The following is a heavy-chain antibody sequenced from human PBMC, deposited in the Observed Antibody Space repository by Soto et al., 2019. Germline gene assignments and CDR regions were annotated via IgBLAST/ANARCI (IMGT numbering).Heavy chain of an antibody. Sequence: LGESLKISCKGSGYNFTSYWIAWVRQMPGKGLEWMGIIYPGDSDTRYSPSFQGQVTISADKSISTAFLQWSRLKASDTAIFYCARTYYYDSSDYYPFDFWGQGTLVTVSS. V-gene: IGHV5-51*01. CDR3: ARTYYYDSSDYYPFDF. CDR2: IYPGDSDT. D-gene: IGHD3-22*01. J-gene: IGHJ4*02. CDR1: GYNFTSYW.